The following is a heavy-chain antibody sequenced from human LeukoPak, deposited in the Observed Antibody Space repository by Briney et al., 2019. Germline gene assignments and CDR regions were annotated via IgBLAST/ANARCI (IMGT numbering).Heavy chain of an antibody. J-gene: IGHJ4*02. CDR2: INHSGST. Sequence: SETLSLTCAVYGGSFSGYYWSWIRQPPGKGLEWIGEINHSGSTNYNPSLKSRVTISVDTSKNQFSLKLSSVTAADTAVYYCARAVLTGPFDYWGQGTLVTVSS. D-gene: IGHD3-9*01. CDR3: ARAVLTGPFDY. V-gene: IGHV4-34*01. CDR1: GGSFSGYY.